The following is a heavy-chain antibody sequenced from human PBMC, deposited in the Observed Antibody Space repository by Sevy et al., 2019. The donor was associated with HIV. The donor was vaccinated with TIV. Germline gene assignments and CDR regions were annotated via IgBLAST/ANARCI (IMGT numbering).Heavy chain of an antibody. V-gene: IGHV3-53*01. D-gene: IGHD3-22*01. Sequence: GGSLRLSCAASGFTVSSNYMSWVRQAPGKGLEWVSVIYSGGSTYYEDSVKGRFTISRDNSKNTLYLQMNSLRAEDTAVYYCARKDSSGYYFDYWGQGTLVTVSS. J-gene: IGHJ4*02. CDR2: IYSGGST. CDR3: ARKDSSGYYFDY. CDR1: GFTVSSNY.